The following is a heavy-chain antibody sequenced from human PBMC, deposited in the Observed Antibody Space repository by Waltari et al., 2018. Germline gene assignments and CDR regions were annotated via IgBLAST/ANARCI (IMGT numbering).Heavy chain of an antibody. D-gene: IGHD2-15*01. CDR2: THHSGRN. CDR3: ASDRGRGLILDS. Sequence: QVQLQESGPGLVKPSGTLSLTCAVSGGSFSSGYWWSWVRQPPGKGLEWIGQTHHSGRNNYNPSLESRVTISVDTSNNQFSLKLSSATAADTAIYYCASDRGRGLILDSWGLGTMVTVSP. CDR1: GGSFSSGYW. V-gene: IGHV4-4*02. J-gene: IGHJ5*01.